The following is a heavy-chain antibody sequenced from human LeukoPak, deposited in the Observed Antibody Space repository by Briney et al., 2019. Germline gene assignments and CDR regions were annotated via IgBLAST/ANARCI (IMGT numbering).Heavy chain of an antibody. CDR2: IYYSGST. CDR1: GGSISSSSYY. V-gene: IGHV4-39*07. J-gene: IGHJ2*01. Sequence: SETLSLACTVSGGSISSSSYYWGWIRQPPGKGLEWIGSIYYSGSTYYSPSLKSRVTISIDTSKKQFSLKLSSVTAADTAVYYCARDRGLNYWYFDLWGRGTLVTVSS. CDR3: ARDRGLNYWYFDL. D-gene: IGHD3-10*01.